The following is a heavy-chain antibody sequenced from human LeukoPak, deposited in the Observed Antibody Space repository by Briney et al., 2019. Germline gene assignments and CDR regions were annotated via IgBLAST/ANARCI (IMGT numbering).Heavy chain of an antibody. CDR2: INSDGSST. D-gene: IGHD6-19*01. CDR3: ATSEARSNGWYVY. Sequence: PGGSLRLSCAASGFTFSSYSMNWVRQAPGKGLVWVSRINSDGSSTSYADSVKGRFTISRDSAKNMLYLQMNSLRAEDTAVYYCATSEARSNGWYVYWGQGTLVTVSS. CDR1: GFTFSSYS. V-gene: IGHV3-74*01. J-gene: IGHJ4*02.